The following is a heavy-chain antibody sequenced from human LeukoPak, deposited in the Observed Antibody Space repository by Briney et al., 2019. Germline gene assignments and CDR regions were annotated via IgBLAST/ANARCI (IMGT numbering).Heavy chain of an antibody. CDR2: ISHSGST. Sequence: SETLSLTCAVYGGSFSGYYWSWIRQPPGKGLEWIGEISHSGSTNYNPSLKSRVTISVDTSKNQFSLKLSSVTAADTAVYYCARGKGDPSWYLGRSWFDPWGQGTLVTVSS. CDR1: GGSFSGYY. D-gene: IGHD6-13*01. J-gene: IGHJ5*02. CDR3: ARGKGDPSWYLGRSWFDP. V-gene: IGHV4-34*01.